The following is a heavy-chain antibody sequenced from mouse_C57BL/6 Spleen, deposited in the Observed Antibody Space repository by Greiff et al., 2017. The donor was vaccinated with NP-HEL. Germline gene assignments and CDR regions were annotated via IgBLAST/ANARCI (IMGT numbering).Heavy chain of an antibody. J-gene: IGHJ3*01. CDR1: GYTFTDYN. Sequence: EVKLQQSGPELVKPGASVKMSCKASGYTFTDYNMHWVKQSHGKSLEWIGYINPNNGGTSYNQKFKGKATLTVNKSSSTAYMELRSLTSEDSAVYYCAREGYYYGSSYERFAYWGQGTLVTVSA. D-gene: IGHD1-1*01. CDR2: INPNNGGT. V-gene: IGHV1-22*01. CDR3: AREGYYYGSSYERFAY.